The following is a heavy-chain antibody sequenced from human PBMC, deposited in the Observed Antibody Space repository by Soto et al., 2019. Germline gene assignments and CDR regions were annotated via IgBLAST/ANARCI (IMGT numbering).Heavy chain of an antibody. CDR3: SGCSGGACHKNYGMDV. J-gene: IGHJ6*02. CDR2: ISPSSGHI. V-gene: IGHV3-21*06. CDR1: GFTFSSCT. D-gene: IGHD2-15*01. Sequence: EVHLVESGGGLVKPGGSLGLSCAVSGFTFSSCTMNWVRQAPGKGLEWVSSISPSSGHIYYADSVKGRFTISRDNAKNPLFLQMNSLRGEDTAVYYCSGCSGGACHKNYGMDVWGQGTTVTVSS.